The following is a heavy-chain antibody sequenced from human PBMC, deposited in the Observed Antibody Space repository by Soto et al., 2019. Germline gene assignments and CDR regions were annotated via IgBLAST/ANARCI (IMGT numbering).Heavy chain of an antibody. J-gene: IGHJ4*02. CDR3: ARVLRSMIQIDY. CDR2: IYYSGTT. D-gene: IGHD3-22*01. CDR1: GDSISSGDYY. V-gene: IGHV4-30-4*01. Sequence: NPSETLSLTCTVSGDSISSGDYYWSWIRQPPGKGLEWIGYIYYSGTTYYSPSLKSRVTISIDTSKNQFSLTLSSVTAADTAVYSCARVLRSMIQIDYWGQGAPVTVSS.